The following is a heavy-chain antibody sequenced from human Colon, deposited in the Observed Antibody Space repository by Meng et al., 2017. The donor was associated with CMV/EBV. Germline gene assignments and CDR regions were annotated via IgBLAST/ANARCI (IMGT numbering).Heavy chain of an antibody. Sequence: LTGAVSGRSVSDDYWWTWVRQAPGKGLEWVEEVSQDGKTNSNPSLKSRLSMSVDKSKNQFSLNLRSVTAADTASYFCASSSGWWRIDYWGHGTLVTVSS. CDR1: GRSVSDDYW. CDR3: ASSSGWWRIDY. V-gene: IGHV4-4*01. D-gene: IGHD6-19*01. J-gene: IGHJ4*01. CDR2: VSQDGKT.